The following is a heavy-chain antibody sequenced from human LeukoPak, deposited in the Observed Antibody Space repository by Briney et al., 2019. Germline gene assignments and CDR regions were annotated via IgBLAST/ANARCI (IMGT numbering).Heavy chain of an antibody. D-gene: IGHD3-3*01. CDR1: GYTFTGYY. Sequence: ASVKVSCKASGYTFTGYYMHWVRQAPGQGLEWMGWINPNSGGTNYAQKLQGRVTMTRDTSISTAYMELSRLRSDDTAVYYCARGLLLEWLFHFDYWGQGTLVTVSS. V-gene: IGHV1-2*02. J-gene: IGHJ4*02. CDR3: ARGLLLEWLFHFDY. CDR2: INPNSGGT.